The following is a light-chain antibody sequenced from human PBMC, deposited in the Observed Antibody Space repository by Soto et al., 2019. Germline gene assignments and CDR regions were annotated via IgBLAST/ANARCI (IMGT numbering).Light chain of an antibody. V-gene: IGKV3-20*01. CDR3: QQYGVSHRVT. Sequence: EIVLTQSPGTLSLSPGERATLSCRASQSVTSNYLAWYQQKPGQAPRLLIYGASSRATGIPDRFSGSGSGTDFTLNISRLEPEDFAVYYCQQYGVSHRVTFGGGTKVEIK. J-gene: IGKJ4*01. CDR2: GAS. CDR1: QSVTSNY.